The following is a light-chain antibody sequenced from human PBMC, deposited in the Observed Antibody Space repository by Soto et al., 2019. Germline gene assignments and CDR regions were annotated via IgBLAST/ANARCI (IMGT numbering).Light chain of an antibody. CDR1: QSVGKNY. CDR2: AAS. Sequence: DIVLTQSPGTLSLSPGARATVSCGASQSVGKNYLAWYQQKVGQAPRLLIHAASSRATGMPDRFSGSGSGTDFTLTINRLETEDFAVYYCDQYASSPLTFRGGTKVEIK. J-gene: IGKJ4*01. V-gene: IGKV3-20*01. CDR3: DQYASSPLT.